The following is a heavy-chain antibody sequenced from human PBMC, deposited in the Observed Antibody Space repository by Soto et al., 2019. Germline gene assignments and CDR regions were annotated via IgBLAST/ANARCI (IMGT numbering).Heavy chain of an antibody. D-gene: IGHD6-13*01. CDR1: GGSISSYY. CDR2: IYYSGST. CDR3: ASSNIVAAPYGMDV. V-gene: IGHV4-59*01. Sequence: PSETLSLTCTVSGGSISSYYWSWIRQPPGKGLEWIGYIYYSGSTNYNPSLKSRVTISVDTSKNQFSLKLSSVTAADTAVYYCASSNIVAAPYGMDVWGQGTTVTVSS. J-gene: IGHJ6*02.